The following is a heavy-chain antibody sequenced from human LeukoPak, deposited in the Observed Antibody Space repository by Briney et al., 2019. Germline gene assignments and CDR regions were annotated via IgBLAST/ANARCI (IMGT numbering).Heavy chain of an antibody. V-gene: IGHV3-7*03. Sequence: GSLRLSCAASGFTFSTYWMTWVRQAPGKGLEWVANIKQDGSEKYYVDSLKGRFTISRDNAKNSLYLQINSLRADDTAIYYCARDSGRFYIDYWGQGTLVTVSS. D-gene: IGHD5-12*01. CDR2: IKQDGSEK. J-gene: IGHJ4*02. CDR1: GFTFSTYW. CDR3: ARDSGRFYIDY.